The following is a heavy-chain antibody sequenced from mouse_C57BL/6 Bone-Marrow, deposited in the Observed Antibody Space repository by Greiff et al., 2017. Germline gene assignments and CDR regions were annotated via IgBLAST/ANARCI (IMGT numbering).Heavy chain of an antibody. CDR3: ARSKTVVPFDY. J-gene: IGHJ2*01. CDR1: GYTFTSYW. CDR2: IDPSDSYT. Sequence: VQLQQPGAELVKPGASVKLSCKASGYTFTSYWMQWVKQRPGQGLEWIGEIDPSDSYTNYNQKFKGKARLTVDTSSSPAYMQLSSLTSEDSAVYYCARSKTVVPFDYWGQGTTLTVSS. D-gene: IGHD1-1*01. V-gene: IGHV1-50*01.